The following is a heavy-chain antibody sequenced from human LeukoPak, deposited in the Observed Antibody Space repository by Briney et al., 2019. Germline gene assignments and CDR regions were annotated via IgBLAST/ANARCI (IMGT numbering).Heavy chain of an antibody. CDR2: VSGSGTTT. J-gene: IGHJ4*02. CDR1: GLTFSSYA. D-gene: IGHD4-23*01. CDR3: AKGYYGGSATHFDS. Sequence: PGGSLRLPCAASGLTFSSYAMSWVRQAPGKGLEWVSSVSGSGTTTYYADSAKGRFTISRDNSKNTLYLQMNGLRAEDSALYYCAKGYYGGSATHFDSWGQGILVTVSS. V-gene: IGHV3-23*01.